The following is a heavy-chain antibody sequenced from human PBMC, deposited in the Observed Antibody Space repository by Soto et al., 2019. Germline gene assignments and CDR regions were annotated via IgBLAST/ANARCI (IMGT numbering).Heavy chain of an antibody. V-gene: IGHV3-30*19. Sequence: QLVESGGGVVQPGTSLRLSCAASGFRFKSFVMHWVRQVPGKGLQWVALTSYDGNTKYYGDSVQGRFIVSRDNSKNTLDLQMDRLRLEDTALYYCARGGTTGGLDLWGQGTLVSVSS. J-gene: IGHJ5*02. CDR3: ARGGTTGGLDL. CDR2: TSYDGNTK. CDR1: GFRFKSFV. D-gene: IGHD3-16*01.